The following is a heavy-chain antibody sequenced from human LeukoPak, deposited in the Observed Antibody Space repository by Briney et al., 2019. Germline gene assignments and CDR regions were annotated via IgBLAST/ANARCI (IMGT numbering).Heavy chain of an antibody. CDR1: GYTFTSYA. V-gene: IGHV1-3*01. J-gene: IGHJ6*04. Sequence: GASVKVSCKASGYTFTSYAMHWVRQAPGQRLEWMGWINAGNGNTKYSQKFQGRVTITRDTSASIAYMELSSLRSEDTAVYYCARGSSSWYPPYYYGMDVWGKGTTVTVSS. CDR3: ARGSSSWYPPYYYGMDV. D-gene: IGHD6-13*01. CDR2: INAGNGNT.